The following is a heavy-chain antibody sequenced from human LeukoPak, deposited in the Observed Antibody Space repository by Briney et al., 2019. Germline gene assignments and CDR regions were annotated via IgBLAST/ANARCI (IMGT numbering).Heavy chain of an antibody. CDR2: IYYSGST. CDR1: GGSFSGYY. Sequence: PSETLSLTCAVYGGSFSGYYWSWIRQPPGKGLEWIGYIYYSGSTNYNPSLKSRVTISVDTSKNQFSLKLSSVTAADTAVYYCARYSRVKGGQYYFDYWGQGTLVTVSS. D-gene: IGHD2-21*01. V-gene: IGHV4-59*01. J-gene: IGHJ4*02. CDR3: ARYSRVKGGQYYFDY.